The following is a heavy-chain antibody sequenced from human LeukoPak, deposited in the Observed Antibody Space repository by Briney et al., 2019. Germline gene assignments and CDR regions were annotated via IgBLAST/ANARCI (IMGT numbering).Heavy chain of an antibody. J-gene: IGHJ4*02. D-gene: IGHD6-19*01. CDR1: GYSFTSYW. Sequence: GESLKISCKGSGYSFTSYWIGWVRQMPGKGLEWMGIIYPGDSDTRYSPSFQGQVTISADKSISTAYLQWSSLKASDTAMYYCARGGWGDTSGWYHSTLDYWGQGTLVTVSS. CDR2: IYPGDSDT. V-gene: IGHV5-51*01. CDR3: ARGGWGDTSGWYHSTLDY.